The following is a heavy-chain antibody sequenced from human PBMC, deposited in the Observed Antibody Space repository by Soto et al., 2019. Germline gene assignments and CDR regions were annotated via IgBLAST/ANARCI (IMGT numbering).Heavy chain of an antibody. D-gene: IGHD6-19*01. CDR3: ARDLGWAFDS. V-gene: IGHV3-48*02. J-gene: IGHJ4*02. CDR1: GFTFSTFS. Sequence: EVQLVESGGGSVQPGGSLRLSCAASGFTFSTFSMNWVRQAPGRGLEWISYISGGGRPISYADSVKGRFTISRDNAKNSLYLQMDSLTDEDTAVYYCARDLGWAFDSWGQGTLVTVYS. CDR2: ISGGGRPI.